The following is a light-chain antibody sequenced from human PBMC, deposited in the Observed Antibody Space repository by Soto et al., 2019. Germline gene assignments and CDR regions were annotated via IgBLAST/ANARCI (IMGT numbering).Light chain of an antibody. CDR1: QGISNY. J-gene: IGKJ1*01. Sequence: DIQMTQSPSSLSASVGDRVTITCRASQGISNYLAWYQQQPGKVPNLLIYVASTLQSGVPSRFSGSGSGTDFTLTISSRQPEDVATDYCQKYNSAPWTFGQGTKVEIK. CDR2: VAS. CDR3: QKYNSAPWT. V-gene: IGKV1-27*01.